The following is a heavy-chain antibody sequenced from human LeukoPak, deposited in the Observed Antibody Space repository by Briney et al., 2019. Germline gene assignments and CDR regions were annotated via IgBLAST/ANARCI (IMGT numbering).Heavy chain of an antibody. CDR3: AELGITMIGGV. J-gene: IGHJ6*04. V-gene: IGHV3-48*03. D-gene: IGHD3-10*02. CDR1: GFTFSSYE. Sequence: GGSLRLSRAASGFTFSSYEMNWVRQAPGKGLEWVSYISSSGSTIYYADSVKGRFTISRDNAKNSLYLQMNSLRAEDTAVYYCAELGITMIGGVWGKGTTVTVSS. CDR2: ISSSGSTI.